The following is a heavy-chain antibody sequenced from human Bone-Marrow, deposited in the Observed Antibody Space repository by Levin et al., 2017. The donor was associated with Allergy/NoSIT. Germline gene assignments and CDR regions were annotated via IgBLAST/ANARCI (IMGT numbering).Heavy chain of an antibody. V-gene: IGHV3-30*18. CDR1: GFTFRDYA. CDR3: AKDPNGRREHSDTGYFDQ. D-gene: IGHD1/OR15-1a*01. Sequence: PGGSLRLSCATSGFTFRDYAMHWVRQAPGKGLEWVAVISYDGSDKYYADSVRGRFPISRDNFKNTLYLQMNSLRAEDTAVYYCAKDPNGRREHSDTGYFDQWGQGILVIVSS. CDR2: ISYDGSDK. J-gene: IGHJ4*02.